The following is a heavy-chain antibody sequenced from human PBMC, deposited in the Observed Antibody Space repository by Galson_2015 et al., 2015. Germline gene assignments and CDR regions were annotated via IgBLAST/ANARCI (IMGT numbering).Heavy chain of an antibody. Sequence: SETLSLTCTVSGGSISNGSFHWGWFRQPPGEGLEWVGSVYYSGTAYYNPSLKSRVTISQDTSKNQYSLKLTSVTAADTAIYYCARGNTVTNPSSFDYWGQGTLATVSS. V-gene: IGHV4-39*07. J-gene: IGHJ4*02. CDR3: ARGNTVTNPSSFDY. CDR1: GGSISNGSFH. D-gene: IGHD4-17*01. CDR2: VYYSGTA.